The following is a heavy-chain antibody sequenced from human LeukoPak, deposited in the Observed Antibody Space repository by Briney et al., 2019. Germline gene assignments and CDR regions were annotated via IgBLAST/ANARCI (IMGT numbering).Heavy chain of an antibody. D-gene: IGHD6-13*01. Sequence: SGGSLRLSCAASGFSFSYYGMHWVRQAPGKGLEWVSSISSSSSYIYYADSVKGRFTISRDNAKNSLYLQMNSLRAEDTAVYYCARGPLARIAAAGTYYFDYWGQGTLVTVSS. CDR1: GFSFSYYG. CDR3: ARGPLARIAAAGTYYFDY. V-gene: IGHV3-21*01. CDR2: ISSSSSYI. J-gene: IGHJ4*02.